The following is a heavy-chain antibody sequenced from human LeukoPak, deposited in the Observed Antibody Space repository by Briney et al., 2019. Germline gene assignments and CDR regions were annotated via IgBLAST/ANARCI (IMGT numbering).Heavy chain of an antibody. CDR3: AKDYSCGYYLFDY. J-gene: IGHJ4*02. Sequence: GGSPRLSCAASGFTFSSNGMSWVRQPPGKGLEWVSAISRGGGNTYYADSVKGRFTISRDNSKNTLYLQMSSLRAEDTAVYYCAKDYSCGYYLFDYWGQGTLVTVSS. CDR1: GFTFSSNG. CDR2: ISRGGGNT. D-gene: IGHD1-26*01. V-gene: IGHV3-23*01.